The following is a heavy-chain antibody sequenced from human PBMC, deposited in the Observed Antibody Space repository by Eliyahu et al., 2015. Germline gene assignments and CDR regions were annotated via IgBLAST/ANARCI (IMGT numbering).Heavy chain of an antibody. CDR2: VSYSGTT. CDR3: FAVPAQGGDY. J-gene: IGHJ4*02. D-gene: IGHD6-19*01. Sequence: QLQLQESGPGLVKPSETLSLTCTVSGGSISSSGYYWGWIRQPPGKGLEWLGSVSYSGTTSYSPSLQSRVTISVDMSKNQFSLKLSSVTAADTAVFYCFAVPAQGGDYWGQGTLVTVSS. CDR1: GGSISSSGYY. V-gene: IGHV4-39*01.